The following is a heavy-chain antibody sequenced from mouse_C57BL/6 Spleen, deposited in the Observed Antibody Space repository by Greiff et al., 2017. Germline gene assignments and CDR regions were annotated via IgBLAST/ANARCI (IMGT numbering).Heavy chain of an antibody. V-gene: IGHV1-50*01. CDR3: ARSAYYSNYAGFDY. CDR2: IDPSDSYT. J-gene: IGHJ4*01. Sequence: QVQLQQPGAELVKPGASVKLSCKASGYTFTSYWMQWVKQRPGQGLEWIGEIDPSDSYTNYNQKFKGKATLTVDTSSSTAYMQLSSLTSEDSAVYYCARSAYYSNYAGFDYWGHGTSVTVSS. D-gene: IGHD2-5*01. CDR1: GYTFTSYW.